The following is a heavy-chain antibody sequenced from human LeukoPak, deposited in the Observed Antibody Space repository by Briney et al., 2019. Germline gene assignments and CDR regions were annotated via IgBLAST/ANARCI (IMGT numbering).Heavy chain of an antibody. CDR3: ARKEGGQLVNTRRWFDP. Sequence: GSLRLSCAASGFTFNTYAMSWVRQAPGKGLEWIGEINHSGSTNYNPSLKSRVTISVDTSKNQFSLKLRSVTAADTAVYYCARKEGGQLVNTRRWFDPWGQGTLVTVSS. V-gene: IGHV4-34*01. D-gene: IGHD6-13*01. CDR1: GFTFNTYA. CDR2: INHSGST. J-gene: IGHJ5*02.